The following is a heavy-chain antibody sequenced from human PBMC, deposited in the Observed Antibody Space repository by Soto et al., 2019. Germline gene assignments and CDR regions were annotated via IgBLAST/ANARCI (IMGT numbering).Heavy chain of an antibody. Sequence: SETLSLTCTVSGGSISSSSYYWGWIRQPPWKGLEWIGSIYYSGSTYYNPSLKSRVTISVDTSKNQFSLKLSSVTAADTAVYYCARDRRSGYSFKCYSYYGMDVWGQGXTVTVYS. CDR1: GGSISSSSYY. D-gene: IGHD5-18*01. V-gene: IGHV4-39*01. CDR3: ARDRRSGYSFKCYSYYGMDV. J-gene: IGHJ6*02. CDR2: IYYSGST.